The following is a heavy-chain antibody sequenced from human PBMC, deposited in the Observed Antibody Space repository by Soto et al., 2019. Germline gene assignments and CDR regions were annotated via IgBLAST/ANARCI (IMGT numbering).Heavy chain of an antibody. CDR2: IIPLFGTA. J-gene: IGHJ6*02. D-gene: IGHD4-17*01. CDR3: ASNYGDYRYYYGMDV. V-gene: IGHV1-69*12. Sequence: QVQLVQSGAEVKKPGSSVKVYCKASGGTFSSYAISWVRQAPGQGLEWMAGIIPLFGTADYAQKFQGRVTITADESTSTAYMELSSLRSEDTAVYYCASNYGDYRYYYGMDVWGQGTTVTVSS. CDR1: GGTFSSYA.